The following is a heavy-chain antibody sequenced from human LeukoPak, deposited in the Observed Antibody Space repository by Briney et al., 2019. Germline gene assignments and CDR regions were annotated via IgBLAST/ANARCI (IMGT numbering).Heavy chain of an antibody. D-gene: IGHD2-2*02. CDR2: IYIGGST. CDR3: ARLGFVVPAVIFDY. CDR1: GFTVSSNY. V-gene: IGHV3-53*01. Sequence: GGSLRLSCAASGFTVSSNYMSWVRQAPGKGLEWVSVIYIGGSTYYADSVKGRFTISRDISKSTLYLQINSLRAEDTAMYYCARLGFVVPAVIFDYWGQGTLVTVSS. J-gene: IGHJ4*02.